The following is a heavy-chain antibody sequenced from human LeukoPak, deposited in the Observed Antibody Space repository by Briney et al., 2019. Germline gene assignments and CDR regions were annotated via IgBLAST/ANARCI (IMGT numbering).Heavy chain of an antibody. Sequence: SETLSLTCTVSGGSISSFYWSWIRQPPGKGLEWIGYIYYSGSTNYNPSLKSRVTISVDTSKNQFSLKLSSVTAADTAVYYCARARLWFGELLGEFDYWGQGTLVTVSS. J-gene: IGHJ4*02. CDR2: IYYSGST. V-gene: IGHV4-59*08. D-gene: IGHD3-10*01. CDR1: GGSISSFY. CDR3: ARARLWFGELLGEFDY.